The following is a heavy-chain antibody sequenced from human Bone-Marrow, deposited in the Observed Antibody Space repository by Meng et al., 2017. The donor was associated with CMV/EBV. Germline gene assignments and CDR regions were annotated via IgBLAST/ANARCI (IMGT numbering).Heavy chain of an antibody. V-gene: IGHV1-69*05. CDR3: ASGLAVFWSGYYRRGYGMDV. D-gene: IGHD3-3*01. J-gene: IGHJ6*02. Sequence: SVKVSCKASGGIFSSYAISWVRQAPGQGLEWMGGIIPIFGTANYAQKFQGRVTITTDESTSTAYMELSSLRSEDTAVYYCASGLAVFWSGYYRRGYGMDVWGQGTTVTVSS. CDR2: IIPIFGTA. CDR1: GGIFSSYA.